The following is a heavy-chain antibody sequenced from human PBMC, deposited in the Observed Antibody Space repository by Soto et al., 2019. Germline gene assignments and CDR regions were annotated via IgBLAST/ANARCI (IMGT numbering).Heavy chain of an antibody. V-gene: IGHV1-69*15. CDR3: AKDGGKDGYFDNWFDP. Sequence: QVQLVPSGAEVKKPGSSVKVSCKASGGTFSNYAITWVRQAPGQGLEWLGRIIPIFGSANYAQKFQGRVTITADESTTTAYMELISLRSDDTAVYYWAKDGGKDGYFDNWFDPWGQGTLVTVSS. D-gene: IGHD5-12*01. CDR1: GGTFSNYA. J-gene: IGHJ5*02. CDR2: IIPIFGSA.